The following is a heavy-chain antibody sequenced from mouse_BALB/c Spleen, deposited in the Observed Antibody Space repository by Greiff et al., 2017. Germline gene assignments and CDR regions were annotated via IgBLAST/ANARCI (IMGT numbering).Heavy chain of an antibody. V-gene: IGHV1-87*01. Sequence: VKLMESGAELARPGASVKLSCKASGYTFTSYWMQWVKQRPGQGLEWIGAIYPGDGDTRYTQKFKGKATLTADKSSSTAYMQLSSLASEDSAVYYCARDYRGFAYWGQGTLVTVSA. CDR2: IYPGDGDT. CDR1: GYTFTSYW. CDR3: ARDYRGFAY. J-gene: IGHJ3*01. D-gene: IGHD2-14*01.